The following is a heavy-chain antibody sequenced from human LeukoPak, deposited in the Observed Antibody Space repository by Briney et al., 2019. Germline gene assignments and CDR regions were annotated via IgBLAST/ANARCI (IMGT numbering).Heavy chain of an antibody. CDR1: GGSFSGYY. V-gene: IGHV4-34*01. J-gene: IGHJ4*02. D-gene: IGHD2-2*02. CDR3: ARAGVVPAAIGALDY. CDR2: INHSGST. Sequence: SETLSLTCAVYGGSFSGYYWSWIRQPPGKGLEWIGEINHSGSTNYNPSLKSRVTISVDTSKNQFSLKLSSVTAADTAVYYCARAGVVPAAIGALDYWGQGTLVTVSS.